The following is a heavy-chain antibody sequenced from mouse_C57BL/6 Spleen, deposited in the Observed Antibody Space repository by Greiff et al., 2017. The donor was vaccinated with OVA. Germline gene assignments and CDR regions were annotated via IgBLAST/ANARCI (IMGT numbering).Heavy chain of an antibody. D-gene: IGHD1-1*01. CDR3: ARETQYYYGSSSYFDY. CDR2: IYPGDGDT. Sequence: VNVVESGPELVKPGASVKISCKASGYAFSSSWMNWVKQRPGKGLEWIGRIYPGDGDTNYNGKFKGKATLTADKSSSTAYMQLSSLTSEDSAVYFCARETQYYYGSSSYFDYWGQGTTLTVSS. V-gene: IGHV1-82*01. CDR1: GYAFSSSW. J-gene: IGHJ2*01.